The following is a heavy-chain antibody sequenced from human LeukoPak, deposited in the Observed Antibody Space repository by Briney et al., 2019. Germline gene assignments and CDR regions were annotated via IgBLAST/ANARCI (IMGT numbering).Heavy chain of an antibody. D-gene: IGHD3-10*01. J-gene: IGHJ3*02. CDR2: IYHSGST. V-gene: IGHV4-4*02. Sequence: SETLSLTCAVSGGSISSSNWWSWVRQPPGKGLEWIGEIYHSGSTNYNPSLKSRVTISVDTSRNQFSLKLNSVTAADTAVYYCAKSNGYGLVDIWGQGTMVIVS. CDR1: GGSISSSNW. CDR3: AKSNGYGLVDI.